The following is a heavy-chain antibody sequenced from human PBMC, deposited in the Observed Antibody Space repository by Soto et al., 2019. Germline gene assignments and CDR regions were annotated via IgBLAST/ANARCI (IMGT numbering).Heavy chain of an antibody. CDR2: INNSGGST. J-gene: IGHJ4*02. D-gene: IGHD2-21*02. CDR1: GFTFSSSA. Sequence: EVQLLASGRGLVQPGGSLRLSCAASGFTFSSSAMSWVRQAPGKGLEWVSSINNSGGSTYYADSVKGRFTISRDNSKNTLYLQMNSLQAEDTAVYYCAKGCGGDCYSGVQYWGQGTLVTVSS. V-gene: IGHV3-23*01. CDR3: AKGCGGDCYSGVQY.